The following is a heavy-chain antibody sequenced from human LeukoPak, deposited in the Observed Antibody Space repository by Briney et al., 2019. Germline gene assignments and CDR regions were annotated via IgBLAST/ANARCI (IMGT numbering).Heavy chain of an antibody. CDR2: ISGSGGST. V-gene: IGHV3-23*01. CDR1: GFTFSSYA. D-gene: IGHD2-2*01. Sequence: GGSLRRSCAASGFTFSSYAMSWVRQAPGKGLERVSAISGSGGSTYYADSVKGRFTISRDNTKNTLYLQMNSLRAEDTAVYYCAKEIVVVPAAIGHDAFDIWGQGTMVTVSS. J-gene: IGHJ3*02. CDR3: AKEIVVVPAAIGHDAFDI.